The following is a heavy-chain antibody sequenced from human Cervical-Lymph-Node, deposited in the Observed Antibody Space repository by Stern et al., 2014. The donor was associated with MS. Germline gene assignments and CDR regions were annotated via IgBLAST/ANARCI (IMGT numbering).Heavy chain of an antibody. D-gene: IGHD3-22*01. Sequence: QITLKESGPTLVKPTQTLTLTCTFSGFSLSTSGVGVGWIRQPPGKALEWLALIYWDDDKRYSPSLKSRLTITKDTSKNQVVLTMTNMDPVDTATYYCAHSSYYDSSGYYPSEYFQHWGQGTLVTVSS. CDR3: AHSSYYDSSGYYPSEYFQH. V-gene: IGHV2-5*02. CDR2: IYWDDDK. J-gene: IGHJ1*01. CDR1: GFSLSTSGVG.